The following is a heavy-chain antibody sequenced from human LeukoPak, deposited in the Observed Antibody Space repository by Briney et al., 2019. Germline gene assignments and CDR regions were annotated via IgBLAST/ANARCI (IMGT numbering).Heavy chain of an antibody. CDR3: ARDERAIAAAGTFDY. CDR2: ISYDGSNK. Sequence: PGGSLRLSCAVSGFTFDDYAMHWVRQAPGKGLEWVAVISYDGSNKYYADSVKGRFTISRDNSKNTLYLQMNSLRAEDTAVYYCARDERAIAAAGTFDYWGQGTLVTVSS. D-gene: IGHD6-13*01. J-gene: IGHJ4*02. V-gene: IGHV3-30*04. CDR1: GFTFDDYA.